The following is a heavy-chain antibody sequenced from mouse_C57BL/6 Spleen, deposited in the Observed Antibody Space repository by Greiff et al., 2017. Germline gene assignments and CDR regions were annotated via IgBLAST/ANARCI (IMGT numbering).Heavy chain of an antibody. CDR3: ARGGSSGYCAMDY. V-gene: IGHV1-26*01. Sequence: EVQLQQSGPELVKPGASVKISCKASGYTFTDYYMNWVKQSHGKSLEWIGDINPNTGGTSYTQKFKGKATLTVDKSSSTAYVELRSLTSEDSAVYYCARGGSSGYCAMDYWGQGTSVTVSS. CDR2: INPNTGGT. J-gene: IGHJ4*01. CDR1: GYTFTDYY. D-gene: IGHD3-2*02.